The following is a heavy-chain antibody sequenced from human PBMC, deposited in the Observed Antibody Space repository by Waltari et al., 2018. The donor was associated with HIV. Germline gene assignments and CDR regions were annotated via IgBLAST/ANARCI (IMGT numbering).Heavy chain of an antibody. CDR3: ARERAPIFGVVSRRVMNYGMDV. Sequence: QVQLVQSGAEVKKPGSSVKVSCKASGGTFSSYAISWVRQAPGQGLEWMGGIIPIVWTANYAQKFQGRVTSTADESTSTAYMELSSLRSEDTAVYYCARERAPIFGVVSRRVMNYGMDVWGQGTTVTVSS. J-gene: IGHJ6*02. CDR2: IIPIVWTA. V-gene: IGHV1-69*13. CDR1: GGTFSSYA. D-gene: IGHD3-3*01.